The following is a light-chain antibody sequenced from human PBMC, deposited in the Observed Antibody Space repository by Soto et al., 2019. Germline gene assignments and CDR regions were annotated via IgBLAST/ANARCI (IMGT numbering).Light chain of an antibody. CDR1: QSVSSSY. V-gene: IGKV3-20*01. J-gene: IGKJ1*01. CDR3: QQYVSSPPWT. Sequence: EIVLTQSPGTLSLSPGEIATLSCSAGQSVSSSYLAWYQQKPGQAPRLLIYGASSRATGIPDRFSGSGSGTDFTLTISRLEPEDFAVYYCQQYVSSPPWTFGQGTKVDIK. CDR2: GAS.